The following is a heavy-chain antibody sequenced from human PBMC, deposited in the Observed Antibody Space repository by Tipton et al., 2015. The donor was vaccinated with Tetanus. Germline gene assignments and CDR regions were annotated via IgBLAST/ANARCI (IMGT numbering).Heavy chain of an antibody. CDR2: ISYMGVT. CDR1: AASIRSHY. V-gene: IGHV4-59*11. J-gene: IGHJ4*02. Sequence: TLSLTCTVSAASIRSHYWAWIRQPPGKGLEWIAYISYMGVTKYSPSLRSRVTISLDTSTNQFSLRLYAMTAADSAIYHCASIPTGSPVGWFDYWGLGTLVTVSS. CDR3: ASIPTGSPVGWFDY. D-gene: IGHD2-21*01.